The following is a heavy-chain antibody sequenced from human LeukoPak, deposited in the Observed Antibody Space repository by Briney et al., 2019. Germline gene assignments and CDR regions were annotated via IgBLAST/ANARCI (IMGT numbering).Heavy chain of an antibody. CDR1: GFTFSSYG. D-gene: IGHD2-15*01. Sequence: GGSLRLSCAASGFTFSSYGMHWVRQAPGKGLEWVAFIQYDGSNKYYTDSVKGRFTNSRDNSRNTMYVQMNSLRPEDTAVHYCAKDSAVVAATPENYFDYWGQGTLVTVSS. J-gene: IGHJ4*02. V-gene: IGHV3-30*02. CDR3: AKDSAVVAATPENYFDY. CDR2: IQYDGSNK.